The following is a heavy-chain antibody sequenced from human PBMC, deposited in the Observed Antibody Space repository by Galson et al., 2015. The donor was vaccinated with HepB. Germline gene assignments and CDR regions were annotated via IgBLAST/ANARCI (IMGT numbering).Heavy chain of an antibody. J-gene: IGHJ6*03. CDR1: GYIFNTYG. CDR2: INVYNGNT. Sequence: SVKVSCKASGYIFNTYGISWVRQAPGQGLEWMGWINVYNGNTKYAQKFQGRVTLTTDTSTSTAYMELRRLRPDDTAVFYCARRARGHLSYYFYYYIDVGGKGTTVTVAS. CDR3: ARRARGHLSYYFYYYIDV. D-gene: IGHD3-16*02. V-gene: IGHV1-18*01.